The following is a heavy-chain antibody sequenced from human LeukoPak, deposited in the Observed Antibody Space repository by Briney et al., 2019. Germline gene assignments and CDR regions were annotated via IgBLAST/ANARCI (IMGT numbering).Heavy chain of an antibody. CDR2: ISWNSGSI. Sequence: PGGSLRLSCAASGFTFSSYAMSWVRQAPGKGLEWVSGISWNSGSIGYADSVKGRFTISRDNAKNSLYLQMNSLRAEDTALYYCAKSAIYGDNSRKYFQHWGQGTLVTVSS. J-gene: IGHJ1*01. CDR3: AKSAIYGDNSRKYFQH. D-gene: IGHD4-17*01. V-gene: IGHV3-9*01. CDR1: GFTFSSYA.